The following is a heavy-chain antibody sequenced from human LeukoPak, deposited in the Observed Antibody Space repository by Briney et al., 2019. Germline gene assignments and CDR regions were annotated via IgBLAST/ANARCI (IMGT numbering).Heavy chain of an antibody. CDR2: IYYSGST. CDR1: GGSISSSSYY. D-gene: IGHD6-13*01. V-gene: IGHV4-39*07. Sequence: PSETLPLTCTVSGGSISSSSYYWGWIRQPPGKGLEWIASIYYSGSTYDNPSLKSRVTISVDTSKNQFSLKLSSVTAADTAVYYCARVFGSSWYVDYWGQGTLVTVSS. J-gene: IGHJ4*02. CDR3: ARVFGSSWYVDY.